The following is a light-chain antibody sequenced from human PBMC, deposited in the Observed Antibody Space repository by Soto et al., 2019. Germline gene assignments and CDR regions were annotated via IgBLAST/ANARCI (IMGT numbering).Light chain of an antibody. CDR3: CSYAGSSTS. CDR2: EGS. Sequence: LTQPASVSGSPGQSITISCTGTSSDVGSYNLVSWYQQHPGKAPKLMIYEGSKRPSGVSNRFSGSKSGNTASLTISGLQAEDEADYYCCSYAGSSTSFGTGTKVTVL. J-gene: IGLJ1*01. CDR1: SSDVGSYNL. V-gene: IGLV2-23*01.